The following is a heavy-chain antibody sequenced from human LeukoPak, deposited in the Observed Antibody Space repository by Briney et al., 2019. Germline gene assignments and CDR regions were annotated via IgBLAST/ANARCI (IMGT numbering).Heavy chain of an antibody. V-gene: IGHV1-2*02. D-gene: IGHD3-22*01. J-gene: IGHJ3*01. CDR2: VNPNSGGT. CDR3: ARDLDYNDNSDYVSFDV. Sequence: GASVKVSCKASGYTFTAYYIHWVRQAPGQGLEWMGWVNPNSGGTKYTQNFEGRVTMTRDTSISTAYMEVSRLRSDDTAVYYFARDLDYNDNSDYVSFDVWGEGTMVTVSS. CDR1: GYTFTAYY.